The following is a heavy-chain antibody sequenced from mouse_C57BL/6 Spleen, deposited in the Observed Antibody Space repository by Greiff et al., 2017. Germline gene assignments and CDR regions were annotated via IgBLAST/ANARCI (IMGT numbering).Heavy chain of an antibody. V-gene: IGHV1-82*01. Sequence: VQLQQSGPELVKPGASVKISCKASGYAFSSSWMNWVKQRPGKGLEWIGRLYPGDGATNYNGKFKGKATLTADKSSSTAYMQLSSLTSEDSAVYVGARGGNYVGYAMDYWGQGTSVTVSS. J-gene: IGHJ4*01. CDR1: GYAFSSSW. CDR3: ARGGNYVGYAMDY. CDR2: LYPGDGAT. D-gene: IGHD2-1*01.